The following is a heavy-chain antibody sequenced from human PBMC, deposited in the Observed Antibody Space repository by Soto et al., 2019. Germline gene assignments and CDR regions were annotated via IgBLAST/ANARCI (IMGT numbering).Heavy chain of an antibody. CDR2: IYYSGST. CDR3: ASPTQGKPLSQSYYYGMDV. CDR1: GGSISSSSYY. Sequence: SETLSLTCTVSGGSISSSSYYWGWIRQPPGKGLEWIGSIYYSGSTYYNPSLKSRVTISVDTSKNQFSLKLSSVTAADTAVYYCASPTQGKPLSQSYYYGMDVWGQGNKLTVSS. V-gene: IGHV4-39*01. J-gene: IGHJ6*02.